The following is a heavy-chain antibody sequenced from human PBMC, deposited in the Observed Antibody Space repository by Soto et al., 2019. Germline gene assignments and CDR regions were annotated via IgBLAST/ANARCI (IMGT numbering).Heavy chain of an antibody. J-gene: IGHJ6*02. D-gene: IGHD2-15*01. CDR3: ARDGYGVVVYYYGMDV. V-gene: IGHV1-18*01. CDR1: GYTFTSYG. CDR2: ISAYNGNT. Sequence: ASVKVSCTASGYTFTSYGISWVRQAPGQGLEWMGWISAYNGNTNYAQKLQGRVTMTTDTSTSTAYMELRSLRSDDTAVYYCARDGYGVVVYYYGMDVWGQGTTVTVS.